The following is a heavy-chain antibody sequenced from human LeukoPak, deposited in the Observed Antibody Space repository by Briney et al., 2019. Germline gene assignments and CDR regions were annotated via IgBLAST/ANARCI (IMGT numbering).Heavy chain of an antibody. CDR1: GFTFSSYG. D-gene: IGHD6-6*01. J-gene: IGHJ6*03. CDR2: ISYDGSNK. CDR3: AREEQFVRGSYYYYMDV. Sequence: GGSLRLSCAASGFTFSSYGMHWVRQAPGKGLEWVAVISYDGSNKYYADSVKGRFTISRDNAKNSLYLQMNSLRAEDTAVYYCAREEQFVRGSYYYYMDVWGKGTTVTVSS. V-gene: IGHV3-30*03.